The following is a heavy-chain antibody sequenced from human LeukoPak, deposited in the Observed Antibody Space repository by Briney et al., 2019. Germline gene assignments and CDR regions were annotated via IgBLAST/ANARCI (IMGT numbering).Heavy chain of an antibody. CDR1: GFTFRNYG. Sequence: GGSLRLSCAVPGFTFRNYGMHWVRQTPGKGVGWVAAIWHDESNKNYADAVKGRFTISRDNSKNTLYLQMYSLRAEDTAVYYCARDYSTTWSYGVDVWGQGTTVTVSS. CDR3: ARDYSTTWSYGVDV. J-gene: IGHJ6*02. D-gene: IGHD2-2*01. CDR2: IWHDESNK. V-gene: IGHV3-33*01.